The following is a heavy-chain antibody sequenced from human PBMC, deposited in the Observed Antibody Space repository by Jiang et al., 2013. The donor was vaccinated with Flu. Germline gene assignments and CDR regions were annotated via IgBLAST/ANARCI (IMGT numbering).Heavy chain of an antibody. CDR2: ISSNGGST. J-gene: IGHJ4*02. V-gene: IGHV3-64D*06. D-gene: IGHD6-19*01. CDR1: GFTFSSYT. Sequence: VQLLESGGGLVQPGGSLRLSCSASGFTFSSYTMHWVRQAPGKGLEYVSAISSNGGSTYYADSVKGRFTISRDNSKNTLYLQMSSLRAEDTAVYYCVKDLRPYSSGWHSYFDYWGQGTLVTVSS. CDR3: VKDLRPYSSGWHSYFDY.